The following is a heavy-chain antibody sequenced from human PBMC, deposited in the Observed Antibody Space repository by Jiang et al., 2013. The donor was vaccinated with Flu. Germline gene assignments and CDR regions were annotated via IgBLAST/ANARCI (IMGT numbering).Heavy chain of an antibody. J-gene: IGHJ4*02. Sequence: PGQGLEWMGWISAYNGNTNYAQKLQGRVTMTTDTSTSTAYMELRSLRSDDTAVYYCARVHGGYEFFDYWGQGTLVTVSS. CDR3: ARVHGGYEFFDY. CDR2: ISAYNGNT. V-gene: IGHV1-18*01. D-gene: IGHD5-12*01.